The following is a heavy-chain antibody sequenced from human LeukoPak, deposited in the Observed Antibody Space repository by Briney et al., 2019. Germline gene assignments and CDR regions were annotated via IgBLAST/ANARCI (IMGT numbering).Heavy chain of an antibody. CDR1: GYTFTSYD. Sequence: ASVKVSCKASGYTFTSYDINWERQATGQGLEWMGWMNPNSGNTGYAQKFQGRVTMTRNTSISTAYMELSSLRSEDTAVYYCARGYYYGSGRKDYYYYYMDVWGKGTTVTISS. J-gene: IGHJ6*03. V-gene: IGHV1-8*01. CDR3: ARGYYYGSGRKDYYYYYMDV. CDR2: MNPNSGNT. D-gene: IGHD3-10*01.